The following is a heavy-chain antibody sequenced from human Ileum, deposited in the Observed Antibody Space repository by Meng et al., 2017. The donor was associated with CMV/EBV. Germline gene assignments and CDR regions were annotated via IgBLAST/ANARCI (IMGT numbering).Heavy chain of an antibody. J-gene: IGHJ2*01. CDR1: GFTFSSYN. V-gene: IGHV3-48*03. D-gene: IGHD3-10*01. CDR3: ARGSDKPYFDL. Sequence: GESLRLSCAASGFTFSSYNMDWVRQAPGKGLEFISYISRTGGTIYYADSVKGRFTISRDNAKNSLYLQMSSLSAEDTAVYYCARGSDKPYFDLWGRGTLVTVSS. CDR2: ISRTGGTI.